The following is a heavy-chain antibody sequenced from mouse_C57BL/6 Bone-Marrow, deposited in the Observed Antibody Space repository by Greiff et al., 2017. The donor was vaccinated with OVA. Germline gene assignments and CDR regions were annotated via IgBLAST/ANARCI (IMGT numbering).Heavy chain of an antibody. CDR3: ARSGITTVEGDFAMDY. Sequence: QVQLQQSGAELVKPGASVKMSCKASGYTFTSYWITWVKQRPGQGLEWIGDIYPGSGRTNYNEKFKSKATLTVDTSSSTAYTQLSSLTSEDSAVYYCARSGITTVEGDFAMDYWGQGTSVTVSS. CDR2: IYPGSGRT. J-gene: IGHJ4*01. V-gene: IGHV1-55*01. CDR1: GYTFTSYW. D-gene: IGHD1-1*01.